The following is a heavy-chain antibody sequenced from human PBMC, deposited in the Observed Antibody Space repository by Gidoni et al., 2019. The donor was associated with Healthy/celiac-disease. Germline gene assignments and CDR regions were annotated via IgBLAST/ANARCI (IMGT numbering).Heavy chain of an antibody. CDR3: ATAYDSSGYYSYCMDV. V-gene: IGHV1-24*01. J-gene: IGHJ6*02. D-gene: IGHD3-22*01. CDR2: FDPEDEET. Sequence: QVQLVQSGAEVKKPGASVKVSCKVSGYTLTELSIHWVRQAPGTGLEWMGGFDPEDEETIYEQKFQGRVTMTEDTSTDTAYMELSSLRSEDTAVYYCATAYDSSGYYSYCMDVWGQGTTVTVSS. CDR1: GYTLTELS.